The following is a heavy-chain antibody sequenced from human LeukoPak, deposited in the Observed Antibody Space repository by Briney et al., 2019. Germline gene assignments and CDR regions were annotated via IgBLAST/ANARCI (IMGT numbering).Heavy chain of an antibody. J-gene: IGHJ6*03. CDR3: ARSGVGGSRYYYYMDV. CDR2: INPNSGGT. Sequence: ASVKVSCKASGYTFTGYYMHWVRQAPGQGPEWMGWINPNSGGTNYAQKFQGRVTMTRDTSISTAYMELSRLRSDDTAVYYCARSGVGGSRYYYYMDVWGKGTTVTVSS. D-gene: IGHD1-26*01. CDR1: GYTFTGYY. V-gene: IGHV1-2*02.